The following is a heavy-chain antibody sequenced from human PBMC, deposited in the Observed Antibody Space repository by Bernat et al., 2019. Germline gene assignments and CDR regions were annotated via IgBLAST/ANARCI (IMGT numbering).Heavy chain of an antibody. CDR1: GFTFSSNG. D-gene: IGHD3-3*01. J-gene: IGHJ3*01. Sequence: VQLVESGGGVVQPGGSLRLSCAESGFTFSSNGMHWVRQAPGKGLEWVAFIQYDGNNEYYADSVKGRFTISRDNSKNTLYLQMNSLTVEDMAVYYCTKDRRAILETWGQGTMVTVSS. CDR3: TKDRRAILET. V-gene: IGHV3-30*02. CDR2: IQYDGNNE.